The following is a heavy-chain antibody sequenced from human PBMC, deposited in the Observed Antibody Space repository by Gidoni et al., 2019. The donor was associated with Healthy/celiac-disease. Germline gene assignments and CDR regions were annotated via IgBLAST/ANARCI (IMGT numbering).Heavy chain of an antibody. V-gene: IGHV6-1*01. Sequence: QVQLHQSGPGLVTPSQTLSLTFALSGYSVSTNRAAWNWIRQSPSRGLEWLGRTYYRSKWYNDYAVSVKSRITINPDTSKNQFSLQLNSVTPEDTAVYYCARGPVPSSLYYFDYWGQGTLVTVSS. CDR1: GYSVSTNRAA. CDR2: TYYRSKWYN. D-gene: IGHD2-2*01. CDR3: ARGPVPSSLYYFDY. J-gene: IGHJ4*02.